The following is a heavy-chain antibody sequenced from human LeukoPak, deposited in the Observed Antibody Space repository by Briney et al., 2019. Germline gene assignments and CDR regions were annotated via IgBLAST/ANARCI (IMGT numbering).Heavy chain of an antibody. J-gene: IGHJ3*02. V-gene: IGHV1-46*01. CDR2: INPSGGST. D-gene: IGHD1-1*01. Sequence: ASVKVSCKASGYTFTGYYMHWVRQAPGQGLEWMGIINPSGGSTSYAQKFQGRVTMTRDTSTSTVYMELSSLRSEDTAVYYCARDMEPNAFDIWGQGTMVTVSS. CDR3: ARDMEPNAFDI. CDR1: GYTFTGYY.